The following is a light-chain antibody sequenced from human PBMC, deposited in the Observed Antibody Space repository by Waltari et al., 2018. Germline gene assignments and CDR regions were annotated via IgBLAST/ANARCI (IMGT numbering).Light chain of an antibody. J-gene: IGKJ5*01. Sequence: EVVLTQSPATLTLSAGERATLSCRASQSVSTYLTWYQQQPGQAPRLLIYDASYSATVIPAMFSASGSGTDFTLTLSSLEPEYFAVYYCHQRSNWPPAFGQGTRLENK. V-gene: IGKV3-11*01. CDR2: DAS. CDR1: QSVSTY. CDR3: HQRSNWPPA.